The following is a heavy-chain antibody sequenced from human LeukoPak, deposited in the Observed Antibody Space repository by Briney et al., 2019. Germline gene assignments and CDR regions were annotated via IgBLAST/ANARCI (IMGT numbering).Heavy chain of an antibody. CDR2: IGAGGTFT. CDR3: ARDTTDDYGDYYFDY. V-gene: IGHV3-23*01. CDR1: GFTFSSYA. Sequence: GGPLRLSCTASGFTFSSYAMNWVRQAPGKGLEWVSGIGAGGTFTYYADSVKGRFTISRDNSRNTLYLQMNSLRAEDTAVYYCARDTTDDYGDYYFDYWGQGTLVTVSS. D-gene: IGHD4-17*01. J-gene: IGHJ4*02.